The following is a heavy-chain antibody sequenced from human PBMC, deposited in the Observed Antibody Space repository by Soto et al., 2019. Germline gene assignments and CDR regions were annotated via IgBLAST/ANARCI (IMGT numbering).Heavy chain of an antibody. CDR1: GGTFSGYY. CDR2: INHSGST. V-gene: IGHV4-34*01. Sequence: PSDSLSLTCADYGGTFSGYYWTWIRQPPGTGLEWIGEINHSGSTNYNPSLKSRVTISVDTSKNQFSLKLTSVTAADTAVYYCARDKITGLFDYWGQG. J-gene: IGHJ4*02. D-gene: IGHD2-8*02. CDR3: ARDKITGLFDY.